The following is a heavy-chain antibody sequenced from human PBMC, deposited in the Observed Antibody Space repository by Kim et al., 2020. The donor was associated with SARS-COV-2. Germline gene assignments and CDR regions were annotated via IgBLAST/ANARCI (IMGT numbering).Heavy chain of an antibody. V-gene: IGHV4-39*01. CDR1: GGSISSSSYY. D-gene: IGHD3-10*01. CDR3: ARHGVGGGGYWIFYGSGSSHYFDY. CDR2: IYYSGST. J-gene: IGHJ4*02. Sequence: SETLSLTCTVSGGSISSSSYYWGWIRQPPGKGLEWIGSIYYSGSTYYNPSLKSRVTISVDTSKNQFSLKLSSVTAADTAVYYCARHGVGGGGYWIFYGSGSSHYFDYWGQGTLVTVSS.